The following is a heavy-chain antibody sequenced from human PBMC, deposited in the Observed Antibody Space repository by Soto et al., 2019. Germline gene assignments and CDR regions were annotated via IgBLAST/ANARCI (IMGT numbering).Heavy chain of an antibody. Sequence: KPSETLSLTCVVYGGSFSGHFWSWIRQPQGKGLEWIGEINHSGSANYNPSLKSRVTISVDTSKNQFSLKLTSVTAADTAVYYCAGWAVGIMIFGVPKDYWSQGTQVTVSS. CDR3: AGWAVGIMIFGVPKDY. V-gene: IGHV4-34*01. D-gene: IGHD3-3*01. J-gene: IGHJ4*02. CDR2: INHSGSA. CDR1: GGSFSGHF.